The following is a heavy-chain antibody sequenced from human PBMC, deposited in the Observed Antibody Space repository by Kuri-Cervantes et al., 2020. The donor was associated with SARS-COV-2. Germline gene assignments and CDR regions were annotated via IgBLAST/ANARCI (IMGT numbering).Heavy chain of an antibody. V-gene: IGHV4-59*08. CDR2: IYYSGST. D-gene: IGHD6-6*01. CDR3: ARHTIAARSDFDY. CDR1: GGSISSYY. J-gene: IGHJ4*02. Sequence: ESLKISCTVSGGSISSYYWSWIRQPPGKGLEWIGYIYYSGSTNYNPSLKSRVTISVDTSKNQFSLKLSSVTAADTAVYYCARHTIAARSDFDYWGQGTRVTVAS.